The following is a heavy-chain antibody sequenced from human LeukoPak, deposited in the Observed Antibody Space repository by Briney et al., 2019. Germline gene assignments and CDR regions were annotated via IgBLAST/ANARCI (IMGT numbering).Heavy chain of an antibody. CDR3: AREAYDSGSFRTDYYYMDV. V-gene: IGHV1-2*02. J-gene: IGHJ6*03. D-gene: IGHD3-10*01. Sequence: ASVKVSCKASGYTFTGYYMHWVRQAPGQGLEWMGWIYRNSGGTNYAQKFQGRVTVTRDTSISTAYMELSRLRSDDTAVYYCAREAYDSGSFRTDYYYMDVWGKGTTVTISS. CDR1: GYTFTGYY. CDR2: IYRNSGGT.